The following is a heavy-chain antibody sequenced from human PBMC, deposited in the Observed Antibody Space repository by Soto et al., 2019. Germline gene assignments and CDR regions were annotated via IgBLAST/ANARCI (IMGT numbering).Heavy chain of an antibody. CDR2: ISSSSSYI. CDR3: VWESKAYSSWR. CDR1: GFTFSSYS. D-gene: IGHD6-13*01. J-gene: IGHJ4*02. V-gene: IGHV3-21*03. Sequence: PGGSLRLSCAASGFTFSSYSVNWVRQAPGKGLEWVSSISSSSSYIYYADSVKGRFTISRDNAKNSLYLHMSSLKTDDTAVYYCVWESKAYSSWRWGKGTLVTVSS.